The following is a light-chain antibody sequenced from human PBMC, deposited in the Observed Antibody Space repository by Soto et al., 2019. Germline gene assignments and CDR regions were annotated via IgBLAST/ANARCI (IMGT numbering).Light chain of an antibody. V-gene: IGKV2-30*01. J-gene: IGKJ4*01. CDR3: MDGPHWPRC. CDR2: KVS. CDR1: QSLVYSDGNTY. Sequence: DVVMTQSPLSLPVTLGQPASISCRSSQSLVYSDGNTYLNWFQQRPGQSPRRLIYKVSNRDSGVPDRLSGSGSGPDCRVNISRVEAEDSGDYYRMDGPHWPRCFGGGTKVEIK.